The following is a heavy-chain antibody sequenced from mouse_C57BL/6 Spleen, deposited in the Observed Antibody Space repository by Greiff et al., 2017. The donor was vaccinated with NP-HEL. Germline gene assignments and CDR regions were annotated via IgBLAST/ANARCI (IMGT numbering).Heavy chain of an antibody. J-gene: IGHJ2*01. CDR2: ISDGGSYT. CDR1: GFTFSSYA. V-gene: IGHV5-4*01. Sequence: EVQLVESGGGLVKPGGSLKLSCAASGFTFSSYAMSWVRQTPEKRLEWVATISDGGSYTYYPDNVKVRFTISRDNAKNKLYLQMSHLKSEDTAMYYCARGIYYGNIFDYWGQGTTLTVSS. CDR3: ARGIYYGNIFDY. D-gene: IGHD2-1*01.